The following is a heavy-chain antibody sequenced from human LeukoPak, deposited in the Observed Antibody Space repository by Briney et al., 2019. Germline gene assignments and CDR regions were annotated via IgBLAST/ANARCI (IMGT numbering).Heavy chain of an antibody. J-gene: IGHJ4*02. V-gene: IGHV4-4*02. D-gene: IGHD4-17*01. CDR1: GGSISSSNW. Sequence: SGTLSLTCAVSGGSISSSNWWSWVRQPPGKGLEWIGEIYHSGSTNYNPSLKSRVTISVDTSKNQFSLKLSSVTAADTAVYYCARNPTVTSSFDYWGQGTLVTVSS. CDR2: IYHSGST. CDR3: ARNPTVTSSFDY.